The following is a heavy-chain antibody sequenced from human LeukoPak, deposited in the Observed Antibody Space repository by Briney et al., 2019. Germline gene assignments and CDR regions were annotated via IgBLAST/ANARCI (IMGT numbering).Heavy chain of an antibody. Sequence: SQTLSLTCTVSGGSISSGGYYWGWIRQRPGKGLEWIGYIYYSGSTSYNPSLKSRVTISVDTSKNQFSLKLSSVTAADTAVYYCARAGIVGATKGHFDYWGQGTLVTVSS. V-gene: IGHV4-31*03. D-gene: IGHD1-26*01. CDR2: IYYSGST. CDR1: GGSISSGGYY. CDR3: ARAGIVGATKGHFDY. J-gene: IGHJ4*02.